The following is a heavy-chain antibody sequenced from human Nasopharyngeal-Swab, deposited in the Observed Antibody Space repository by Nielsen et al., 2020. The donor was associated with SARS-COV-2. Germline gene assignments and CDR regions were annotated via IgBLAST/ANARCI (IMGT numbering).Heavy chain of an antibody. CDR1: GYTFTSYA. V-gene: IGHV1-8*02. CDR3: ARAMDV. Sequence: ASVKVSCKASGYTFTSYAMHWVRQAPGQRLEWMGWMNPNSGNTGYAQKFKGRVTMTRNTSTSTAYMELSRLRSEDTAVYYCARAMDVWGQGTTVTVSS. CDR2: MNPNSGNT. J-gene: IGHJ6*02.